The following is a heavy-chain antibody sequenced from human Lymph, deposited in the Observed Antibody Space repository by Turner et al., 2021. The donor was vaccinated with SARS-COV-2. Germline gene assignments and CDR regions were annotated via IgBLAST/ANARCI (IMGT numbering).Heavy chain of an antibody. V-gene: IGHV3-23*01. Sequence: EVQLLASGGGLVPPVGSLRLSCAASRFTFSSYAMSWVRQAPGKGLEWVSAISGSGGSTYYEDSGKGRFTISRDNSKNKLYLQMNSLRAEDTAVYYCATPRNSYYYGSGSYFDFDYWGQGTLVTVSS. D-gene: IGHD3-10*01. CDR2: ISGSGGST. CDR3: ATPRNSYYYGSGSYFDFDY. CDR1: RFTFSSYA. J-gene: IGHJ4*02.